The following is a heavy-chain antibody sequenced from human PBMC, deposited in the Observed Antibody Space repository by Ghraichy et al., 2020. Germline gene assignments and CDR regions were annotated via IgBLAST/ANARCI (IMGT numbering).Heavy chain of an antibody. Sequence: GGSLRLSCTASGFTFSSCAMSWVRQAPGKGLEWVSAISGSGGSTYYADSVKGRFTISRDNSKNTLYLQMNSLRAEDTAVYYCAKDRGLVDWYYYGMDVWGQGTTVTVSS. V-gene: IGHV3-23*01. CDR3: AKDRGLVDWYYYGMDV. J-gene: IGHJ6*02. D-gene: IGHD2-21*01. CDR2: ISGSGGST. CDR1: GFTFSSCA.